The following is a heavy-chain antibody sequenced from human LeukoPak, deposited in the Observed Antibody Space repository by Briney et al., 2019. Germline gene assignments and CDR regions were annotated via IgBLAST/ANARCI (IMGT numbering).Heavy chain of an antibody. D-gene: IGHD4-23*01. V-gene: IGHV3-30*03. CDR2: ISYDGSNK. J-gene: IGHJ4*02. Sequence: GGSLRLSCAASGFTFSSYGMHWVRQAPGKGLEWVAAISYDGSNKYYTDSVKGRFTISRDNSKNILYLQMNSLRAEDTALYFCARDLRAMVVSAGFDYWGQGTLVTVSS. CDR3: ARDLRAMVVSAGFDY. CDR1: GFTFSSYG.